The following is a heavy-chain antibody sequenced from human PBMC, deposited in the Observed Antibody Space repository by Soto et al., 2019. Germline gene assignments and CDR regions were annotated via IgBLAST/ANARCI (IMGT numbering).Heavy chain of an antibody. V-gene: IGHV4-31*02. CDR2: IYHRGGT. CDR3: ARAPGRMMNALRYYYGLDV. J-gene: IGHJ6*02. CDR1: GGSISSGGYY. Sequence: QVQLQESGPGLVKPSETLSFTCNVSGGSISSGGYYWSWIRQLPGKGLEWIGYIYHRGGTYYNPALKRRITISVDTSKNQLSLKMTSVTAADTAVYFCARAPGRMMNALRYYYGLDVWGQGTTVTVSS. D-gene: IGHD2-8*01.